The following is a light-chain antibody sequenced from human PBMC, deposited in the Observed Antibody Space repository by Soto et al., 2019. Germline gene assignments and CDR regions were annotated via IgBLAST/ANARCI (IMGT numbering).Light chain of an antibody. V-gene: IGLV1-51*02. CDR2: ENN. CDR1: NSNIGNTY. J-gene: IGLJ1*01. CDR3: GAWDSGLSGYV. Sequence: QSVLTQSPSVSAAPGQKVTISCSGSNSNIGNTYVSWYQQLPGTAPKLLIYENNKRPSGIPDRFSGSKSGTSATLGITGLQTGDEADYYCGAWDSGLSGYVFGTGTKLTVL.